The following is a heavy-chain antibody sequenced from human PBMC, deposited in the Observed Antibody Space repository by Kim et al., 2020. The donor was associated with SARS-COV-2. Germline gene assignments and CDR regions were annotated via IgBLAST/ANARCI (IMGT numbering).Heavy chain of an antibody. Sequence: SVKGRFTISRDNADNLVYLQMHSLRAEDTAVYYCARGRYTSGWYPDYFDCWGQGTLVTVSS. V-gene: IGHV3-11*05. J-gene: IGHJ4*02. CDR3: ARGRYTSGWYPDYFDC. D-gene: IGHD6-19*01.